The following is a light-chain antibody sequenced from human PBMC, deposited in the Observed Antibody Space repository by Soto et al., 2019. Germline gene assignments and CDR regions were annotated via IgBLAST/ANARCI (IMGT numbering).Light chain of an antibody. V-gene: IGKV1-17*01. CDR3: LQHTTYPWT. J-gene: IGKJ1*01. Sequence: DIQMTQSPSSLSASVGDRVTITCRASQGIGNDLAWFQQQPGKAPKRLIYGASTLQSGVPSRFSGSRSGTEFTLTVSSLQPADFATYYCLQHTTYPWTFGQGTKVEIK. CDR2: GAS. CDR1: QGIGND.